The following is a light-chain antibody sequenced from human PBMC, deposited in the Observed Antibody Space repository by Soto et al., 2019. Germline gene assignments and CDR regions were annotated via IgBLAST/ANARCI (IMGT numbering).Light chain of an antibody. J-gene: IGKJ2*01. Sequence: EIVLTQSPGTLSLSPGERATLSCRASQSVSSSYLAWYQRKPGQAPRLLIYGASSRATGIPDRFSGSGSGTAFTLTISRLEPEDFAVYYCQQYGSSPGYTFGQGTKLEIK. V-gene: IGKV3-20*01. CDR3: QQYGSSPGYT. CDR2: GAS. CDR1: QSVSSSY.